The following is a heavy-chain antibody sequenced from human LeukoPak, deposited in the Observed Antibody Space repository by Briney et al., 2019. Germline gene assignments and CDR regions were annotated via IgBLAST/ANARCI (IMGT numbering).Heavy chain of an antibody. CDR3: AKMQGYFDY. CDR2: ITGGGGTT. Sequence: PGGSLRLSCEASGLTFSSYGMSWVRQAPGKGLQWVSAITGGGGTTYYADSVKGRFTISSDNSKNMLYLQMNRLRAEDTAVYYCAKMQGYFDYWGQGTLVPVSS. V-gene: IGHV3-23*01. J-gene: IGHJ4*02. CDR1: GLTFSSYG.